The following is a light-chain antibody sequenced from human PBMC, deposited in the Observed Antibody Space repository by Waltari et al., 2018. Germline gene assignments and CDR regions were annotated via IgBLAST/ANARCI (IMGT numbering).Light chain of an antibody. J-gene: IGKJ5*01. CDR1: QSISRS. Sequence: ELVLTQSPVTLSLSPGERVTLSCRASQSISRSLVWYQQKPGQAPRLLIYNTINRVDGVPVRFSGSGSGTDFTLTISSLEPEDFAIYYCQQRSSWPATFGQGTRLEIK. CDR3: QQRSSWPAT. V-gene: IGKV3-11*01. CDR2: NTI.